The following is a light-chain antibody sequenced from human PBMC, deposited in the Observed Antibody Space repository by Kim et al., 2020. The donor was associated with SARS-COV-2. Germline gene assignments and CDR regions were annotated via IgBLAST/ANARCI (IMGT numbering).Light chain of an antibody. J-gene: IGKJ2*01. Sequence: VAPGERAALSCRASQSVSSNLAWYQQKPGQAPRLLIYGAFTRATGIPARFSGSGSGTEFTLTINSLQSEDFAVYYCQQYKNWPYTFGQGTKLEI. CDR2: GAF. CDR3: QQYKNWPYT. CDR1: QSVSSN. V-gene: IGKV3-15*01.